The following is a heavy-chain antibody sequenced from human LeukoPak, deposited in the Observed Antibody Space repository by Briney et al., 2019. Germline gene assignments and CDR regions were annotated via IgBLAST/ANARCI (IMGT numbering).Heavy chain of an antibody. J-gene: IGHJ5*02. CDR1: GGSFSGYY. CDR2: INHSGST. CDR3: AREVVYGSCDP. V-gene: IGHV4-34*01. Sequence: SETLSLTCAVYGGSFSGYYWSWIRQPPGKGLEWIGEINHSGSTNYNPSLKSRVTISVDTSKNQFSLKLSSVTAADTAVYYCAREVVYGSCDPWGQGTLVTVSS. D-gene: IGHD3-10*01.